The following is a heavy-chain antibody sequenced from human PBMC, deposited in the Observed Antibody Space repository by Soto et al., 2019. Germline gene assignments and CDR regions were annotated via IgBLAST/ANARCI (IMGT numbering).Heavy chain of an antibody. CDR1: GGSISSSNW. J-gene: IGHJ6*02. V-gene: IGHV4-4*02. CDR3: ASGGYSSSSMYYYYGMDV. D-gene: IGHD6-6*01. CDR2: IYHSGRT. Sequence: KPSETLSLTCAVSGGSISSSNWWSWVRQPPGKGLEWIGEIYHSGRTNYNPSLKSRVTISVDKSKNQFSLNLSSVTAADTAVYYCASGGYSSSSMYYYYGMDVWGQGTTVTVSS.